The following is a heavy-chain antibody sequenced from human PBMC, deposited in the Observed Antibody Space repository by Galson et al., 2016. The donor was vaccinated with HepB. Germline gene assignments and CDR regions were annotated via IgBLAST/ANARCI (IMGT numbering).Heavy chain of an antibody. J-gene: IGHJ1*01. CDR3: ATDRRSIFGAVTEYFQH. CDR1: GFTFTSYT. D-gene: IGHD3-3*01. CDR2: ISSSTIYI. V-gene: IGHV3-21*01. Sequence: SLRLSCAASGFTFTSYTMNWVRQAPGKGLEWVSSISSSTIYIYYADSVKGRFTISRDSAKNSLYLQMNSLRDEDTAVYYCATDRRSIFGAVTEYFQHWGQGTLVTVSS.